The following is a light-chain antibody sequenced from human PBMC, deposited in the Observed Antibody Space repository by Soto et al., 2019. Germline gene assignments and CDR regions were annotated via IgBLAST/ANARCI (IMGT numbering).Light chain of an antibody. CDR2: TTS. V-gene: IGKV1-39*01. CDR1: QPISDY. J-gene: IGKJ1*01. Sequence: DIQMTQSPSSLSASVGYRVTITCRTSQPISDYLNWYQQKPGKAPTLLIYTTSNLQSGVPSRFSGSGSATHFTLTISSLQPEDFATYYCQQHYNTPRTFGQGTKVDIK. CDR3: QQHYNTPRT.